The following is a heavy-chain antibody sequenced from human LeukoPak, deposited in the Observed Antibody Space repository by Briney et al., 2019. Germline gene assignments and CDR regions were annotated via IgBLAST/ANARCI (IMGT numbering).Heavy chain of an antibody. CDR1: GFTFSGYW. J-gene: IGHJ4*02. V-gene: IGHV3-7*01. CDR3: ALDYDTSGYSH. Sequence: GSLRLSCAASGFTFSGYWMGWVRQAPGKGLEWVANIKQDGSEKSYVESVKGRFTISRDNAKNSLYLQMNNLRAEDTAVYYCALDYDTSGYSHWGQGALVTVSS. CDR2: IKQDGSEK. D-gene: IGHD3-22*01.